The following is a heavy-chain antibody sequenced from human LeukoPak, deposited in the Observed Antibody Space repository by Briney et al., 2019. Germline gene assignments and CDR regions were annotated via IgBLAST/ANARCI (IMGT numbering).Heavy chain of an antibody. D-gene: IGHD3-16*02. V-gene: IGHV4-61*01. CDR2: IYYSGST. Sequence: SETLSLTCTASGGSVSSGSYYWSWIRQPPGKGLEWIGYIYYSGSTNYNPSLKSRVTISVDTSKNQFSLKLSSVTAADTAVYYCARDGVYDYVWGSYRSQPDAFDIWGQGTMVTVSS. J-gene: IGHJ3*02. CDR1: GGSVSSGSYY. CDR3: ARDGVYDYVWGSYRSQPDAFDI.